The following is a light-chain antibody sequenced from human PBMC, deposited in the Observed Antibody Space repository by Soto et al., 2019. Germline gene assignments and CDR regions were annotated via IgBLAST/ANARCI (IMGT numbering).Light chain of an antibody. CDR1: QSVTSK. Sequence: EIVMTQSPATLSLSPGERATLSCRASQSVTSKLAWLQQKPGQAPRLLIYDASTRPTGTPARFIGSGSGTEFTLTITSLQSEYLAVYYCQQYNNCPPITFGQGKRLEIK. CDR2: DAS. V-gene: IGKV3-15*01. CDR3: QQYNNCPPIT. J-gene: IGKJ5*01.